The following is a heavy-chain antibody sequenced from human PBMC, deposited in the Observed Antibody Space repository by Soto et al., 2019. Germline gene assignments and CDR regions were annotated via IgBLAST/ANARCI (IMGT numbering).Heavy chain of an antibody. Sequence: PGGSLRLSCAASGLTFSSYAMSWVRQAPGKGLEWVSAISGSGGSTYYADSVKGRFTISRDNSKNTLYLQMNSLRAEDTAVYYCAKEGGYCSSTSCYGRVYYWGQGTLVTVSS. V-gene: IGHV3-23*01. CDR1: GLTFSSYA. CDR2: ISGSGGST. D-gene: IGHD2-2*03. J-gene: IGHJ4*02. CDR3: AKEGGYCSSTSCYGRVYY.